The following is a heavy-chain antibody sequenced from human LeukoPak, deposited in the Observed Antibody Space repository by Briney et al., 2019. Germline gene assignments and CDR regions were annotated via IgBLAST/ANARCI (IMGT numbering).Heavy chain of an antibody. V-gene: IGHV1-3*04. CDR3: ARGIEASSGWYVIDY. D-gene: IGHD6-19*01. J-gene: IGHJ4*02. CDR2: INTGNGNT. CDR1: GYTFANYG. Sequence: ASVKVSCKTSGYTFANYGMHWVRQAPRQSLEWMGWINTGNGNTKSSQKFQGRVTITRDTSASTAYMELNSLRSEDTAVYYCARGIEASSGWYVIDYWGQGTLVTVSS.